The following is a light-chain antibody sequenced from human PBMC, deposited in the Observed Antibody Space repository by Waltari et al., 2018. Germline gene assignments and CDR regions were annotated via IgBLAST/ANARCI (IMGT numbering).Light chain of an antibody. V-gene: IGLV1-44*01. J-gene: IGLJ1*01. CDR3: AAWDYSLNYV. CDR1: TSHIGSNT. Sequence: QSVLTQPPSASATPGQRVTIPCSGTTSHIGSNTVNWYQQFPGTAPTLLIYRNNQRPSGVPDRFSASKSGTSASLAISGLYYEDEADYYCAAWDYSLNYVFGSGTKVTVL. CDR2: RNN.